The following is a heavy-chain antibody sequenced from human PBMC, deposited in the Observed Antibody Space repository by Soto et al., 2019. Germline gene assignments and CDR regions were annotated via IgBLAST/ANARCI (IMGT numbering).Heavy chain of an antibody. V-gene: IGHV3-30*18. CDR2: ISYDGSNK. J-gene: IGHJ6*02. CDR1: RFTFSSYG. Sequence: QVQLVESGGGVVQPGRSLRLSCAASRFTFSSYGIHWVRQAPGKGLEWVAVISYDGSNKYYADSVKGRFTISRDNSKNTLYLQMDSLRAEDSAVYYCAKASSSWDGYYYSGMDVWGPGTTVTVSS. D-gene: IGHD6-13*01. CDR3: AKASSSWDGYYYSGMDV.